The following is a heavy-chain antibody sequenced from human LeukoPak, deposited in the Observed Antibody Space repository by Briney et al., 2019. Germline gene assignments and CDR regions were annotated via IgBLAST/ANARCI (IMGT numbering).Heavy chain of an antibody. V-gene: IGHV5-51*01. Sequence: GESLTISCKGSGYSFSNYWIGWVRQMPGKGLEWMGIVYPGDSDTRYSPSFQGQVTISADKSISTAYLQWSSLKASDTAIYYCARRLYYYNSGTNYYFDFWGQGTLVTVSS. CDR1: GYSFSNYW. CDR3: ARRLYYYNSGTNYYFDF. CDR2: VYPGDSDT. D-gene: IGHD3-10*01. J-gene: IGHJ4*02.